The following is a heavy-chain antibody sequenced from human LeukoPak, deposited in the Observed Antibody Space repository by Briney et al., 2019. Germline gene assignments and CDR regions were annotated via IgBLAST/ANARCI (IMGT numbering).Heavy chain of an antibody. Sequence: SETLSLTCAVYGGSFSGYYWSWIRQPPGKGLERIGEINHSGSTNYNPSLKSRVTISVDTSKNQFSLKLSSVTAADTAVYYCARGRNYDSSGYYFDYWGQGTLVTVSS. J-gene: IGHJ4*02. CDR2: INHSGST. CDR1: GGSFSGYY. D-gene: IGHD3-22*01. CDR3: ARGRNYDSSGYYFDY. V-gene: IGHV4-34*01.